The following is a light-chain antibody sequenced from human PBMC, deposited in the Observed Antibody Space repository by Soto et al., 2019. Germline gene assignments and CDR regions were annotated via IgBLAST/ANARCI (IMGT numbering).Light chain of an antibody. Sequence: QSALTQPPSVSGSPGQSVTISCTGTSTDFVSYNRVSWYQQPPGTAPKLMIYEVSTLPSGVTDRLSGSKSGNTASLTISGLQAADEADYYCSLYTSDKASVFGTGTKVTVL. J-gene: IGLJ1*01. CDR3: SLYTSDKASV. CDR1: STDFVSYNR. V-gene: IGLV2-18*01. CDR2: EVS.